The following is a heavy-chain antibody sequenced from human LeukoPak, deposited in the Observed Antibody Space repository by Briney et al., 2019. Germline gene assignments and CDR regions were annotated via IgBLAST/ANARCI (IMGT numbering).Heavy chain of an antibody. D-gene: IGHD3-10*01. CDR3: ARVYYGRSYDYWYFDL. V-gene: IGHV4-59*01. CDR2: IFYSGST. Sequence: SETLSLTCTVSGGSISGYYWSWIRQPPGKGLEWIGYIFYSGSTNYNPSLKSRVTISVDTSKNQFSLKLSSVTAANTAVYFCARVYYGRSYDYWYFDLWGRGTLVTVSS. J-gene: IGHJ2*01. CDR1: GGSISGYY.